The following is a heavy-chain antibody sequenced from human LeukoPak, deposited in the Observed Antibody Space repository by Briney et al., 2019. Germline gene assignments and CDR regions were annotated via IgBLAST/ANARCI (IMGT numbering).Heavy chain of an antibody. CDR1: GLTVSSNY. J-gene: IGHJ6*03. V-gene: IGHV3-66*01. D-gene: IGHD2/OR15-2a*01. CDR3: ASAAKRSALSYYYFYMDV. CDR2: IYVDGST. Sequence: GGSLRLSCAASGLTVSSNYMSWVRQAPGKGLEWVSVIYVDGSTYYADSVKGRFTISRDNSKNTLYLQMNSLRAEDTAVYYCASAAKRSALSYYYFYMDVWGKGTTVTVSS.